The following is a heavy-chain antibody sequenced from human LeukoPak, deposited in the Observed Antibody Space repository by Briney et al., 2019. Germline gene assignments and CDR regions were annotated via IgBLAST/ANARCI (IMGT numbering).Heavy chain of an antibody. V-gene: IGHV3-21*01. D-gene: IGHD3-9*01. Sequence: GGSLRLSCAASGFTFSSYSMNWVRQAPGKGLEWVSSISSSSSYIYYTDSVKGRFTISRDNAKNSLYLQMNSLRAEDTAVYYCARGGILTVIINYFDYWGQGTLVTVSS. CDR1: GFTFSSYS. CDR2: ISSSSSYI. J-gene: IGHJ4*02. CDR3: ARGGILTVIINYFDY.